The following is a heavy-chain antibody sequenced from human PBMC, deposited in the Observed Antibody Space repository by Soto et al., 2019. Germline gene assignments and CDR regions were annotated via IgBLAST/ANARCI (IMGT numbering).Heavy chain of an antibody. CDR2: IIPIFGTA. Sequence: QVQLVQSGAEVKKPGSSVKVSCKASGGTFSSYAISWVRQAPGQGLEWMGGIIPIFGTANYAQKFQGRVTITANESKSTAYMGVSSLRSEDTAVYYCAGGGEGTIFGVAPPFEGWGQGTLVTVSS. V-gene: IGHV1-69*01. J-gene: IGHJ4*02. D-gene: IGHD3-3*01. CDR1: GGTFSSYA. CDR3: AGGGEGTIFGVAPPFEG.